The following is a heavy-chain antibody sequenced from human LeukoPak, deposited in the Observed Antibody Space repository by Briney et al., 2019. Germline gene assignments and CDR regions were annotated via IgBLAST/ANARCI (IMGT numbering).Heavy chain of an antibody. CDR1: GFTFCSYE. J-gene: IGHJ5*02. Sequence: GGSLRLSCAASGFTFCSYEMNWVRQAPGKGLEWVSYISSSGSTIYYADSVKGRFTISRDNAKNSLYLQMNSLRAEDTAVYYCAREGYELPNWFDPWGQGTLVTVSS. CDR2: ISSSGSTI. CDR3: AREGYELPNWFDP. D-gene: IGHD3-10*01. V-gene: IGHV3-48*03.